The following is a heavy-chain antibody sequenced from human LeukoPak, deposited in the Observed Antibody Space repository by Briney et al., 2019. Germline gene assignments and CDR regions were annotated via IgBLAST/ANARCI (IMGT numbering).Heavy chain of an antibody. Sequence: PGGSLRLSCAASGFTFSDYYMSWIRQAPGQGLEWVSYISSSSSYTNYADSVKGRFTISRDNAKNSLYLQMNSLRAEDTAVYYCARAPYDYYYYYGMDVWGQGTTVTVSS. V-gene: IGHV3-11*06. J-gene: IGHJ6*02. CDR3: ARAPYDYYYYYGMDV. CDR1: GFTFSDYY. D-gene: IGHD4-17*01. CDR2: ISSSSSYT.